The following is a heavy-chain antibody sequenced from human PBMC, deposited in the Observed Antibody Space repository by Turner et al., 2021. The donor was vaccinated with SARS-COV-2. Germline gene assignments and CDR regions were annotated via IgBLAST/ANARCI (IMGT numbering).Heavy chain of an antibody. D-gene: IGHD6-19*01. CDR1: GFTFRSYA. CDR2: ITGSADIT. Sequence: EVQLLESGGGLVQPGGSLGLSCAASGFTFRSYAMTWVRQAPGKGLEWVSSITGSADITHYADSVKGRFTISRDNSKNTLHLQMNSLRAEDTAIYYCAKDREGTGADYFDYWGQGTLVTVSS. V-gene: IGHV3-23*01. CDR3: AKDREGTGADYFDY. J-gene: IGHJ4*02.